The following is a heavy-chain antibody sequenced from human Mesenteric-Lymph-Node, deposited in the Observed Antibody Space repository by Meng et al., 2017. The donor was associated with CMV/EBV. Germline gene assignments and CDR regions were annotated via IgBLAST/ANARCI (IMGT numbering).Heavy chain of an antibody. V-gene: IGHV4-59*01. J-gene: IGHJ4*02. Sequence: ESLKISCAASGFTFSSYWMSWVRQAPGKGLEWIGYIYYSGSTNYNPSLKSRVTISVDTSKNQFSLKLSSVTAADTAVYYCATTLGYFDYWGQGTLVTVSS. CDR1: GFTFSSYW. CDR2: IYYSGST. CDR3: ATTLGYFDY.